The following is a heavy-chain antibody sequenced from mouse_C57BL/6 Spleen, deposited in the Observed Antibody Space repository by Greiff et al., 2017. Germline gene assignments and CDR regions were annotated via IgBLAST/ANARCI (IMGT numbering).Heavy chain of an antibody. CDR1: GYTFTSYW. V-gene: IGHV1-59*01. J-gene: IGHJ4*01. CDR3: ARAPNYDDGVGY. Sequence: VQLQQPGAELVRPGTSVKLSCKASGYTFTSYWMHWVKQRPGQGLEWIGVIDPSDSYTNYNQKFKGKATLTVDTSSSTAYMQLSSLTSEDSAVYYCARAPNYDDGVGYWGQGTSVTVSS. CDR2: IDPSDSYT. D-gene: IGHD2-4*01.